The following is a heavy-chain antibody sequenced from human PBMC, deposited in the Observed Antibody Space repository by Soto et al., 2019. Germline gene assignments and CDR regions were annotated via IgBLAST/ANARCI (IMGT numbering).Heavy chain of an antibody. Sequence: AASVKVSCKASGGTFSSYAISWVRQAPGQGLEWMGGIIPIFGTANYAQKFQGRVTITADESTSTAYMELSSLRSEDTAVYYCARGGIAVAGPFDYWGQGTLVTVSS. CDR2: IIPIFGTA. CDR1: GGTFSSYA. CDR3: ARGGIAVAGPFDY. J-gene: IGHJ4*02. D-gene: IGHD6-19*01. V-gene: IGHV1-69*13.